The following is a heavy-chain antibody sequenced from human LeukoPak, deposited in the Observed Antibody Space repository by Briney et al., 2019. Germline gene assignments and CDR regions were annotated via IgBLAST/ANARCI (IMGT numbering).Heavy chain of an antibody. J-gene: IGHJ5*02. Sequence: GGPLRLSCAAAGFTFSNYAMSWVRQAPGKGLEWVSAIRGNGVTTYDADSVKGRFTISRDNSKNTLYLQMNSLRAEDTAVYYCAKADWNYGWFDPWGQGTLVTVSS. CDR1: GFTFSNYA. CDR2: IRGNGVTT. D-gene: IGHD1-7*01. V-gene: IGHV3-23*01. CDR3: AKADWNYGWFDP.